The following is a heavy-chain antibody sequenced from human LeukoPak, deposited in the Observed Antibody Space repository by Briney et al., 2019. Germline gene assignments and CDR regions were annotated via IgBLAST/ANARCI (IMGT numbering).Heavy chain of an antibody. J-gene: IGHJ4*02. Sequence: GGSLRLSCAASGLTFSSYAMSWVPQAPGKGLEWASAISGSGGSTYYADSVKGRFTISRDNSKNTLYLQMNSLRAEDTAVYYCAKVDSSGYYYGYFDYWGQGTLVTVSS. CDR2: ISGSGGST. CDR3: AKVDSSGYYYGYFDY. CDR1: GLTFSSYA. D-gene: IGHD3-22*01. V-gene: IGHV3-23*01.